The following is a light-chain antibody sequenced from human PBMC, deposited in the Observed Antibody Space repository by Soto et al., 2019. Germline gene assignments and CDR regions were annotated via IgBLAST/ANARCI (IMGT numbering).Light chain of an antibody. CDR2: EVT. Sequence: QSALTQPPSASGSPGQSVTISCTGASSDVGGYNHVSWFQQHPDKAPKLMIYEVTKRPSGVPDRFSGSKSGNTASLTVSGLQTEDEAEYYCSSYAGSNYVFGTGTKLTVL. CDR3: SSYAGSNYV. J-gene: IGLJ1*01. V-gene: IGLV2-8*01. CDR1: SSDVGGYNH.